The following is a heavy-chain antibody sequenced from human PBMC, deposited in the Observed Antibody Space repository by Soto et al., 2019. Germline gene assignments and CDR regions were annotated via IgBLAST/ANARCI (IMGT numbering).Heavy chain of an antibody. CDR2: ISYDGSNE. J-gene: IGHJ4*02. CDR3: AKDAGGSSYFDY. V-gene: IGHV3-30*18. Sequence: QVQLVESGGGVVQPGRSLRLSCAASGFTFSSYGMHWVRQAPGKGLEWVAVISYDGSNEYYADSVKGRFTFSRDNSKNTLYLQMNSLRAEDTAVYYCAKDAGGSSYFDYWGQGTLVTVSS. D-gene: IGHD1-26*01. CDR1: GFTFSSYG.